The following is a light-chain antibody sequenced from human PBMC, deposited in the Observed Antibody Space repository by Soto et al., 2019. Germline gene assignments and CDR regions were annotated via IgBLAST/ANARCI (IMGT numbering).Light chain of an antibody. J-gene: IGKJ1*01. CDR2: GAT. V-gene: IGKV1-39*01. CDR1: QSISNY. Sequence: DIQMSQSPSSLSASVGDRVTITCRASQSISNYLNWYQQVPGRAPKILIYGATSLESGVSSRFSGTGSGTDFTLTISNLQPEDFATYYCQQSHSSPTFGQGTKV. CDR3: QQSHSSPT.